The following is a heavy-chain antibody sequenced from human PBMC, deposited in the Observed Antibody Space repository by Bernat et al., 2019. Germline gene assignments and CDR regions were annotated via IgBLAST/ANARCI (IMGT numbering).Heavy chain of an antibody. D-gene: IGHD5-18*01. CDR1: GFTFSSYS. CDR3: ARDRGYSYVREFPDY. Sequence: VESGGGLVQPGGSLRLSCAASGFTFSSYSMNWVRQAPGKGLEWVSYISSSSSTIYYADSVKGRFTISRDNAKNSLYLQMNSLRAEDTAVYYCARDRGYSYVREFPDYWGQGTLVTVSS. V-gene: IGHV3-48*01. CDR2: ISSSSSTI. J-gene: IGHJ4*02.